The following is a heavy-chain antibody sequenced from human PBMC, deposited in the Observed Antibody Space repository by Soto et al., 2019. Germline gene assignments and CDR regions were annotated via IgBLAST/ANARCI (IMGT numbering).Heavy chain of an antibody. D-gene: IGHD5-12*01. CDR2: IYYSGST. CDR3: ARDRDGYTFDC. V-gene: IGHV4-59*01. J-gene: IGHJ4*02. Sequence: NPSETLSLTCTVSGGSISSYYWSWIRQPPGKGLEWIGYIYYSGSTNYNPSLKSRVTISVDTSKNQFSLKLSSVTAADTAVYYCARDRDGYTFDCWGQGTLVTVSS. CDR1: GGSISSYY.